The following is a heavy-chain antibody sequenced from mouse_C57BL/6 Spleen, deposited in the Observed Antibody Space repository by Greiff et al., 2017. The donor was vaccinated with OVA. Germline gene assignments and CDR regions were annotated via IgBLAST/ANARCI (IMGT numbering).Heavy chain of an antibody. J-gene: IGHJ2*01. CDR3: ARGPPSRLFDY. CDR2: IDPSDSET. D-gene: IGHD6-1*01. V-gene: IGHV1-52*01. Sequence: VQLQQPGAELVRPGSSVKLSCKASGYTFTSYWMHWVKQRPIQGLEWIGNIDPSDSETHYNQKFKDKATLTVDKSSSTAYMQLSSLTSEDSAVYYCARGPPSRLFDYWGQGTTLTVSS. CDR1: GYTFTSYW.